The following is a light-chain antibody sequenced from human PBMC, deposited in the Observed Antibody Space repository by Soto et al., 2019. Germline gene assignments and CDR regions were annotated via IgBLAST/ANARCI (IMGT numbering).Light chain of an antibody. CDR3: AAWDDSLNGWV. V-gene: IGLV1-44*01. Sequence: QSVLTQPPSASGTPGQKVTISCVGGNSNVGGNTVTWYQQFSGTAPRLLIYGTDQRPSGVPDRVSGSKSGTSASLAISGLQSEDEADYHCAAWDDSLNGWVFGGGTKLTVL. CDR1: NSNVGGNT. CDR2: GTD. J-gene: IGLJ3*02.